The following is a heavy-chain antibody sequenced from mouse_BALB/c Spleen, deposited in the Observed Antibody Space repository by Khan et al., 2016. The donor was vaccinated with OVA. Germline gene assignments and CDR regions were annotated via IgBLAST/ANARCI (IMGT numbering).Heavy chain of an antibody. D-gene: IGHD2-14*01. Sequence: QVQLQQSGAELARPGASVKMSCKASGYTFTSNTMHWVKQRTGQGLEWIGYINPRSSYTNYNQKFKDKATLTADKSSSTAYMQLSSLTSEDSAVYYCARRTTEYTMDYWGQGTSVTVSS. CDR2: INPRSSYT. J-gene: IGHJ4*01. CDR3: ARRTTEYTMDY. V-gene: IGHV1-4*01. CDR1: GYTFTSNT.